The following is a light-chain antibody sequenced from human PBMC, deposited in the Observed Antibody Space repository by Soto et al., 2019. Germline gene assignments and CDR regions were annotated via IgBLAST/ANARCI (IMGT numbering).Light chain of an antibody. Sequence: QSALSQPASVSGSPGQSITISCTGTSSHVGGYNYVSWYQQHPGKAPKFMIYDVSNRPSGVSNRFSGSKSGNTASLTISGLQAEDEADYYCCSYTTSNTRQIVFGTGTKVTVL. J-gene: IGLJ1*01. CDR1: SSHVGGYNY. CDR2: DVS. V-gene: IGLV2-14*01. CDR3: CSYTTSNTRQIV.